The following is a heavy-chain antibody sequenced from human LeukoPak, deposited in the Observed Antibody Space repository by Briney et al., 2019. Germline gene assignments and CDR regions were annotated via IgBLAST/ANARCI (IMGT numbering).Heavy chain of an antibody. CDR1: GGSFSGYY. Sequence: SETLSLTCAVYGGSFSGYYWSWIRQPPGKGLEWIGEINHSGSTNYNPSLKSRVTISVDTPKNQFSLKLSSVTAADTAVYYCARVFSRPLRFLEWDPKPRNWFDPWGQGTLVTVSS. CDR2: INHSGST. V-gene: IGHV4-34*01. J-gene: IGHJ5*02. D-gene: IGHD3-3*01. CDR3: ARVFSRPLRFLEWDPKPRNWFDP.